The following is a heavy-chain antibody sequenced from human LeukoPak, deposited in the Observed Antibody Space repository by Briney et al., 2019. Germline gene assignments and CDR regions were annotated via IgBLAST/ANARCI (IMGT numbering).Heavy chain of an antibody. CDR3: ARDDSSGYYAFDI. D-gene: IGHD3-22*01. Sequence: ASVKVSCKASGYTFTGYYMHWVRQAPGQGLEWMGWINPNSGGTNYAQKFKRRVTMNRDTSISTAYMELSRLRSDDTAVYYCARDDSSGYYAFDIWGQGTMVTVSS. CDR1: GYTFTGYY. J-gene: IGHJ3*02. CDR2: INPNSGGT. V-gene: IGHV1-2*02.